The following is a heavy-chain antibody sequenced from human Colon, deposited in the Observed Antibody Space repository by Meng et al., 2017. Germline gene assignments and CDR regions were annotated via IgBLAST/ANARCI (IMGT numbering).Heavy chain of an antibody. CDR3: GRDQGRELINH. CDR1: GDSISSDIW. Sequence: QVQLQESGPGLVNPSGPLSLTCTVSGDSISSDIWWSWVRQPPGKGLEWIGEVYHRGDNNYNPSLKSRVDISVDKSKNQFHLSLFSVTAADTAVYSCGRDQGRELINHWGQGTLVTVSS. V-gene: IGHV4-4*02. J-gene: IGHJ4*02. CDR2: VYHRGDN. D-gene: IGHD1-7*01.